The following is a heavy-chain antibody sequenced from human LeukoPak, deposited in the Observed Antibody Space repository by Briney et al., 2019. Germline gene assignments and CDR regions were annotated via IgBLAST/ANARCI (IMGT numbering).Heavy chain of an antibody. CDR2: IYTSGST. V-gene: IGHV4-61*02. D-gene: IGHD3-9*01. CDR1: GDSISTGNYY. J-gene: IGHJ4*02. Sequence: SETLSLTCTVSGDSISTGNYYWGWIRPPAGRGLEWIGRIYTSGSTHYNPSLKSRVTISVDTSKNQFSLKLSSVTAADTAVYYCAALTGYQYFDYWGQGTLVTVSS. CDR3: AALTGYQYFDY.